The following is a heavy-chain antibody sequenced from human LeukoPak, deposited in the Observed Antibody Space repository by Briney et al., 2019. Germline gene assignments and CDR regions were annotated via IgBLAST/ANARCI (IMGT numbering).Heavy chain of an antibody. Sequence: KTGGALRLSSAASGFTFRNAWMTRVRQAPGKGLERVDRIKSKTDDGAIDYAAPVKGRFPISRDDSKNTLYLQTNSLKTEDTAVYYCTTGERSFDSSGFYPYYVGYWGQGGLVTVSS. CDR3: TTGERSFDSSGFYPYYVGY. V-gene: IGHV3-15*01. CDR1: GFTFRNAW. J-gene: IGHJ4*02. CDR2: IKSKTDDGAI. D-gene: IGHD3-22*01.